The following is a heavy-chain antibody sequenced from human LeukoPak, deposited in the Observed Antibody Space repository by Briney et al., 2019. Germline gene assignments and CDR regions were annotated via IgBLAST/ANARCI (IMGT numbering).Heavy chain of an antibody. CDR2: IYYSGST. J-gene: IGHJ4*02. CDR1: GGSISSGGYY. D-gene: IGHD2-8*01. CDR3: ARGRSCTNGVCYSEVVC. V-gene: IGHV4-31*03. Sequence: SETLSLTCTVSGGSISSGGYYWSWIRQHPGKGLEWIGYIYYSGSTYYNPSLKSRVTISVDTSKNQFSLKLSSVTAADTAVYYCARGRSCTNGVCYSEVVCWGQGTLVTVSS.